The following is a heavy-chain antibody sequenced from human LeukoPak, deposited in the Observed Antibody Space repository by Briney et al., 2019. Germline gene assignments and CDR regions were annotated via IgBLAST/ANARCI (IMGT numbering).Heavy chain of an antibody. CDR2: IYYSGST. Sequence: SETLSLTCTVSGGSISSGNYYWSWIRQPPGKGLEWIGYIYYSGSTNYNPSLKSRVTISVDTSKNQFSLKLSSVTAADTAVYYCARGDYYGSGSSLYYMDVWGKGTTVTVSS. V-gene: IGHV4-61*01. D-gene: IGHD3-10*01. CDR3: ARGDYYGSGSSLYYMDV. J-gene: IGHJ6*03. CDR1: GGSISSGNYY.